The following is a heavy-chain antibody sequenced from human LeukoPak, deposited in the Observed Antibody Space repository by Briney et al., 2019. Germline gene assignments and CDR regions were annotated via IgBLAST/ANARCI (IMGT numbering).Heavy chain of an antibody. V-gene: IGHV1-69*04. D-gene: IGHD6-19*01. CDR2: IIPILGIA. CDR1: GGTFSSYA. J-gene: IGHJ4*02. Sequence: SVKVSCKASGGTFSSYAISWVRQAPGQGLEWMGRIIPILGIANYAQKFQGRVTITADKSTSTAYMELSSLRSEDTAVYYCARGFSSGWLDYWGRGTLVTVSS. CDR3: ARGFSSGWLDY.